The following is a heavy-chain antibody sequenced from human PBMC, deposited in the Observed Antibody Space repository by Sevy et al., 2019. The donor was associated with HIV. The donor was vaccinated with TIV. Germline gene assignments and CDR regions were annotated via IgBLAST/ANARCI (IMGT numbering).Heavy chain of an antibody. D-gene: IGHD3-9*01. V-gene: IGHV1-46*01. CDR1: GYTFTSQY. Sequence: VSVKVSCKASGYTFTSQYMHWVRQAPGQGLEWMGIINPSGGITRYAQKFQGRVTMTRDTSTSTVYMELSSLRSEDTAVYYCARDSDNYDILTGYYPFDYWGQGTLVTVSS. CDR2: INPSGGIT. CDR3: ARDSDNYDILTGYYPFDY. J-gene: IGHJ4*02.